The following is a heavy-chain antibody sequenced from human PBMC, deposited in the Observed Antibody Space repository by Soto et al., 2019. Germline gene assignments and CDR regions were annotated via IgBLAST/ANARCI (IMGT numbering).Heavy chain of an antibody. CDR3: ARDRGYDFDP. CDR2: MNPNSGTA. Sequence: GASVKVSCKASGYTFTSYDINWVRQATGQGLVWMGWMNPNSGTANYAQKFQGRVTITADKSTSTAYMELSSLRSEDTAVYYCARDRGYDFDPWGQGTLVTVSS. J-gene: IGHJ5*02. CDR1: GYTFTSYD. V-gene: IGHV1-69*06. D-gene: IGHD5-12*01.